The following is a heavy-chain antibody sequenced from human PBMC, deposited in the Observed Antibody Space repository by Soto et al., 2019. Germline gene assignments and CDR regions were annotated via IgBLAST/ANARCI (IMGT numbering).Heavy chain of an antibody. J-gene: IGHJ5*02. D-gene: IGHD2-21*01. CDR2: INPSGGGT. CDR3: ARGILLWFHRDT. Sequence: SSGKAPCKTPRYTFTSFYMHWVRQAPGHGHAWMGIINPSGGGTTYAQKFQGTLTMTRDTSASTVYMELSSLRSEDTAGYYCARGILLWFHRDTWGPGAPVTGSS. V-gene: IGHV1-46*01. CDR1: RYTFTSFY.